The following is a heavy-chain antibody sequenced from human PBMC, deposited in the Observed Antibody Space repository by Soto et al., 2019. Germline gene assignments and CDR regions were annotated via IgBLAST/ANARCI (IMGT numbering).Heavy chain of an antibody. D-gene: IGHD1-7*01. CDR2: TNPKTGDT. CDR3: ARVPGHKNSRGDY. Sequence: QVQLVQSGAEVKKPGASVSVSCKASGYTFTHYYIHWVRRAPGQGLEWMGLTNPKTGDTNFAQKFRDRGTMTRDTSTNTATTKLSSRRSDDTVVYYCARVPGHKNSRGDYWGQGTPVTVSS. J-gene: IGHJ4*02. V-gene: IGHV1-2*02. CDR1: GYTFTHYY.